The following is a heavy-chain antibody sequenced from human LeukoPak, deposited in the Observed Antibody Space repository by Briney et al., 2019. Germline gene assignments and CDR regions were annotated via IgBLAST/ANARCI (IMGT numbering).Heavy chain of an antibody. CDR1: GVSISRFY. CDR2: IYSGVPT. D-gene: IGHD1-1*01. J-gene: IGHJ4*02. Sequence: KPSETLSLTCTTSGVSISRFYWSWVRQPPGKGLEWIGNIYSGVPTYFNPSLKSRVIISVDTSKNQFSLNLTSVTAADTAMYYCVQTTGWPGFDYWGQGILVTVPS. CDR3: VQTTGWPGFDY. V-gene: IGHV4-4*09.